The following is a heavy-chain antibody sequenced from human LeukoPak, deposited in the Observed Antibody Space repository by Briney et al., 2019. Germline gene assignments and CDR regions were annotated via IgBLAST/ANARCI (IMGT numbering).Heavy chain of an antibody. CDR1: GFTFSNHW. D-gene: IGHD6-6*01. J-gene: IGHJ4*02. V-gene: IGHV3-74*01. CDR3: ARDRSSFFDY. CDR2: IKSDGSTT. Sequence: GGSLRLSCAASGFTFSNHWMHWVRQGPGKGLVWISVIKSDGSTTRYADSVKGRFTISRDNAKNTLYLQMNSLRAEDTAVYYCARDRSSFFDYWGQGTLVTVSS.